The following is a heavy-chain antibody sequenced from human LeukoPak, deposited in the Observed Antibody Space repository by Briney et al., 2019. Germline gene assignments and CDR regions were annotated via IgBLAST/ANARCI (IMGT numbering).Heavy chain of an antibody. J-gene: IGHJ4*02. CDR2: IWYDGSNK. V-gene: IGHV3-33*01. CDR1: GFTFSSYG. Sequence: PRGSLRLSRAESGFTFSSYGMHWVRQAPGKGLEWVAVIWYDGSNKYYADSVKGRFTISRDNSKNTLYLQMNSLRAEDTAVYYCARDAFVSPSVGFDYWGQGTLVTVSS. CDR3: ARDAFVSPSVGFDY. D-gene: IGHD6-6*01.